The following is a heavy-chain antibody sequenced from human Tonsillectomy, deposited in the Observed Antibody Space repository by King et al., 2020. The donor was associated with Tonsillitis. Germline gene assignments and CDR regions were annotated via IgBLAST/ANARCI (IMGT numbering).Heavy chain of an antibody. CDR3: AREVKRGDWYFDL. CDR1: GFTFSSYG. Sequence: VQLVESGGGVVQPGRSLRLSCAASGFTFSSYGMHWVRQATGKGLAWVAVIWYDGSNNYYADSVKGRFTISRENYKNTLYLQMDSLSAEDTAVYYCAREVKRGDWYFDLWGRGTPVTVSS. V-gene: IGHV3-33*08. CDR2: IWYDGSNN. D-gene: IGHD3-10*01. J-gene: IGHJ2*01.